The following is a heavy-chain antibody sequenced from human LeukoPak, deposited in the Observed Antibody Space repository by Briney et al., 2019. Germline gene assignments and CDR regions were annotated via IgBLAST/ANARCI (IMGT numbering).Heavy chain of an antibody. Sequence: SVKVSCKASGGTFSSYAISWVRQAPGQGLEWMGRIIPILGIANYAQKFQGRVTITADKSTSTAYMELSSLRSEDTAVYYCAFYPEPSGLFDIWGQGTMVTVSS. CDR3: AFYPEPSGLFDI. CDR1: GGTFSSYA. CDR2: IIPILGIA. D-gene: IGHD1-26*01. V-gene: IGHV1-69*04. J-gene: IGHJ3*02.